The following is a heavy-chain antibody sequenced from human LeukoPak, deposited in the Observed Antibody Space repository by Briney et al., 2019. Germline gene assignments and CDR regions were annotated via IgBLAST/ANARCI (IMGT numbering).Heavy chain of an antibody. V-gene: IGHV3-23*01. CDR2: ISDGGSST. J-gene: IGHJ4*02. Sequence: PGRSLRLSCAASGFTFSSYAMSWVRQAPGKGLEWVSSISDGGSSTYYADSVKGHFTISRDNSKNTLYLQMSSLRAEDTALYYCAKTIRATTYFFDYWGQGTLVTVSS. D-gene: IGHD1-26*01. CDR3: AKTIRATTYFFDY. CDR1: GFTFSSYA.